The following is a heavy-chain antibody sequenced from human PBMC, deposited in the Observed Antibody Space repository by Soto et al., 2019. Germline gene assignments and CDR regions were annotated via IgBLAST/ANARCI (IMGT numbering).Heavy chain of an antibody. J-gene: IGHJ4*02. CDR3: ARGTRALITSFFAY. Sequence: PSETLSLTCSVSGDAISNFYWSWIRQTPGRGLEWTGCVHESGSTDYNPPLKGRVTIPLHTSKSQFSLSLRSATAADTATYYCARGTRALITSFFAYWGQGIPVTVSS. V-gene: IGHV4-59*03. CDR2: VHESGST. CDR1: GDAISNFY. D-gene: IGHD1-20*01.